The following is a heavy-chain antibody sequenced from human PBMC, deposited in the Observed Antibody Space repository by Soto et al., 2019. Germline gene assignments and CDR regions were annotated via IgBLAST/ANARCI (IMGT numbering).Heavy chain of an antibody. CDR1: GFTFSSYA. J-gene: IGHJ4*02. Sequence: GGSLRLSCAASGFTFSSYAMSWVRQVPGKGLEWVSAISGSGDSTYYADSVKGRFTISRDNSKNTLYLQMNSLRAEDTAVYYCAKLPSLTTVTSTIRYWGQGTLVTVSS. CDR3: AKLPSLTTVTSTIRY. D-gene: IGHD4-17*01. CDR2: ISGSGDST. V-gene: IGHV3-23*01.